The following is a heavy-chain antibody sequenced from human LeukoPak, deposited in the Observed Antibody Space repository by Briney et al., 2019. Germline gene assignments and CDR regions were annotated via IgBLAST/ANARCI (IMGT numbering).Heavy chain of an antibody. J-gene: IGHJ4*02. CDR1: GFTVSSSY. CDR3: ARVRHGDYVDY. V-gene: IGHV3-53*01. D-gene: IGHD4-17*01. Sequence: GSLRLSCAASGFTVSSSYMSWVRQAPGKGLEWVSVIYSGGSTYYTDSVKGRFTISRDIFKNTLYLQMNSLRAEDTAVYYCARVRHGDYVDYWGQGTLVTVSS. CDR2: IYSGGST.